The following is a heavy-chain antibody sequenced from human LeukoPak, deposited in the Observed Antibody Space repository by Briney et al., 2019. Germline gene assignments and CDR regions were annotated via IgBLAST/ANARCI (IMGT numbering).Heavy chain of an antibody. CDR3: VPQGYYFDY. CDR1: GITLRSHS. Sequence: GGVLRISLAAPGITLRSHSMNLVRQAPGKGLEWVSSISSSSSYIYYADSVKGRFTISRDNAKNSLYLQMNSLRAEDTAVYYCVPQGYYFDYWGQGTLVTVSS. CDR2: ISSSSSYI. V-gene: IGHV3-21*01. J-gene: IGHJ4*02.